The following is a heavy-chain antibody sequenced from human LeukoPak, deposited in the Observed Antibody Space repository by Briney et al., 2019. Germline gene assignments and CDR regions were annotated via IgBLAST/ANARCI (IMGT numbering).Heavy chain of an antibody. Sequence: PGRSLRLSCAASGFTFSSYALHWVRQAPGKGLEWVAVISYDGSNKYYADSVKGRFTISRDNSKNTLYLQMNSLRAEDTAVYYCARNSNYYGTDVWGQGTTVTVSS. D-gene: IGHD4-23*01. J-gene: IGHJ6*02. CDR3: ARNSNYYGTDV. V-gene: IGHV3-30-3*01. CDR1: GFTFSSYA. CDR2: ISYDGSNK.